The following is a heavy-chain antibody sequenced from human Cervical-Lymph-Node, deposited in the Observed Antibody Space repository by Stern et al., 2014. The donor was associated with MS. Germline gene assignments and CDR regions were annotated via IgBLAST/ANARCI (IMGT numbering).Heavy chain of an antibody. Sequence: VQLVESGGGVIQPGGSLRLSCTASGFTARRDYMTWVRQAPGKGLEWVSLITNVGSTFYTDSVKGRFTISRDDSKNTVYLHMTSLRAEDTAMYYCARDTSSPERSDWWGQGTLVTVSS. J-gene: IGHJ4*02. CDR2: ITNVGST. V-gene: IGHV3-53*01. CDR3: ARDTSSPERSDW. CDR1: GFTARRDY. D-gene: IGHD1-1*01.